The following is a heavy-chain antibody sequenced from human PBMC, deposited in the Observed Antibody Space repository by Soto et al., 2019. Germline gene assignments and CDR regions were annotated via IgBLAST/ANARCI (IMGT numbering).Heavy chain of an antibody. CDR3: ARQLEVYGSGWYVNFDY. Sequence: QLLESGPGLVKPSETLSLTCTVSGGSISSSSYYWGWIRQPPGKGLEWIGSIYYSGSTYYNPSLKSRVTISVDTSKNQFSLKLSSVTAADTAVYYCARQLEVYGSGWYVNFDYWGQGTLVTVSS. J-gene: IGHJ4*02. CDR1: GGSISSSSYY. CDR2: IYYSGST. V-gene: IGHV4-39*01. D-gene: IGHD6-19*01.